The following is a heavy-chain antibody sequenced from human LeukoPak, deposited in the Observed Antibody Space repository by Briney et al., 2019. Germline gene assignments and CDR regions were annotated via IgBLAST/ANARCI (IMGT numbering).Heavy chain of an antibody. J-gene: IGHJ6*02. CDR1: GFTFSHYW. CDR3: ARRPALDV. V-gene: IGHV3-7*01. CDR2: IKQDGSEK. Sequence: GGSLRLSCAASGFTFSHYWMNWVRQAPGKGLEWVANIKQDGSEKYYVDSVKGRFTISRDNAKNSLYLQVDSLRAEDTAVYYCARRPALDVWGQGTTVTVSS. D-gene: IGHD6-6*01.